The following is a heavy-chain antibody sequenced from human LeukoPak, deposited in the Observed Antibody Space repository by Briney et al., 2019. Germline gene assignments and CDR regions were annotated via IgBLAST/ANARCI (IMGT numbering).Heavy chain of an antibody. CDR3: AKQHASTGGYFDY. V-gene: IGHV3-33*06. CDR2: IWYDGSNK. J-gene: IGHJ4*02. CDR1: GFTFSSYG. Sequence: PGRSLRLSCAASGFTFSSYGMHWVRQAPGKGLEWVAVIWYDGSNKYYADSVKGRFTISRDNSKNTVYLQMNSLRAEDTAVYYCAKQHASTGGYFDYSGQGTLVTVSS. D-gene: IGHD5/OR15-5a*01.